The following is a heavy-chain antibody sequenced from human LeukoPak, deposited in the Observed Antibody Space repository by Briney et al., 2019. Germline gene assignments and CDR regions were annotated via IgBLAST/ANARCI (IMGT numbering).Heavy chain of an antibody. CDR2: FDPEDGET. CDR1: GYTLTELS. D-gene: IGHD1-26*01. V-gene: IGHV1-24*01. Sequence: GASVKVSCKVSGYTLTELSMHWVRQAPGKGLEWMGGFDPEDGETIYAQKFQGRVTMTEDTSTDTAYMELSSLGSEDTAIYYCVTDSGSYFRLDAFDIWGPGTVVTVSS. CDR3: VTDSGSYFRLDAFDI. J-gene: IGHJ3*02.